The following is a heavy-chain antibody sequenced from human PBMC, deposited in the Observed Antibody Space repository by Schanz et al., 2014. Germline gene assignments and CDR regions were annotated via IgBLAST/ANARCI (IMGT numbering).Heavy chain of an antibody. V-gene: IGHV3-74*01. Sequence: VQLEESGGGLVQPGGSLRLSCAASGFTFSVYWMHWVRQPPGKGLVSVSRISGDGTTTSYADSVKGRFTISRDNAKNTLYLQMNSLRAEDTAVYYCVRDTDYHFDYWGQGTLVTVSS. CDR3: VRDTDYHFDY. CDR1: GFTFSVYW. D-gene: IGHD4-17*01. CDR2: ISGDGTTT. J-gene: IGHJ4*02.